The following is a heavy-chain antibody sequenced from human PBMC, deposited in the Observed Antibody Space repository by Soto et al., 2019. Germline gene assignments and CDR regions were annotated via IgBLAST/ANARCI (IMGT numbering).Heavy chain of an antibody. CDR2: IDEYGSTI. V-gene: IGHV3-74*01. CDR3: TRDIGGKGAY. J-gene: IGHJ4*02. CDR1: GFTFSSYW. D-gene: IGHD3-10*01. Sequence: EVQLVESGGGLVQPGGSLRLSCAASGFTFSSYWMHWVRQVPGKGLLWVSRIDEYGSTINYADSVRGRCTISRDNARNTLYLEMNSLRAEDTALYYCTRDIGGKGAYWGPGTLVTVSS.